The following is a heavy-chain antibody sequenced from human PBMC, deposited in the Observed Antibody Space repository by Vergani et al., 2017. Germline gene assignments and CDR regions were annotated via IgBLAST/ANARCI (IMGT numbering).Heavy chain of an antibody. Sequence: QVQLQESGPGLVKPSETLSLTCTVSGGSVSSGTYYWSWIRQPPGKGLEWIGYIYYSGSTNYNPSLKSRVTISVDTSKNQVSLKVSSVTAADTAMYYCARDRGVASGYFDYWGQGTLVTVSS. CDR2: IYYSGST. V-gene: IGHV4-61*01. J-gene: IGHJ4*02. CDR1: GGSVSSGTYY. D-gene: IGHD2-15*01. CDR3: ARDRGVASGYFDY.